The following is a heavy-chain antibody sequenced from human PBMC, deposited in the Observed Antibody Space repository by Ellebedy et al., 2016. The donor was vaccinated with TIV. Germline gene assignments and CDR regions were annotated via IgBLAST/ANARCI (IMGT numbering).Heavy chain of an antibody. D-gene: IGHD3-3*01. CDR1: GGSISSYY. CDR3: ARDLGPLRKHYGMDV. Sequence: SETLSLTXTVSGGSISSYYWSWIRQPPGKGLEWIGYIYYSGSTNYNPSLKSRVTISVDTSKNQFSLKLSSVTAADTAVYYCARDLGPLRKHYGMDVWGQGTTVTVSS. CDR2: IYYSGST. V-gene: IGHV4-59*01. J-gene: IGHJ6*02.